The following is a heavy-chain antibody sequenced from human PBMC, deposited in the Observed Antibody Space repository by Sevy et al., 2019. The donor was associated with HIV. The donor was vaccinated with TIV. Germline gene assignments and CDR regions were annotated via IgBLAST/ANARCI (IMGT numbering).Heavy chain of an antibody. J-gene: IGHJ6*02. CDR2: IKQDGSEK. V-gene: IGHV3-7*01. CDR1: GFTFNSYW. D-gene: IGHD3-16*01. CDR3: AREGSPYVFYYYYYGMDV. Sequence: GGSLRLSCAASGFTFNSYWMSWVRQAPGKGLEWVANIKQDGSEKYYVDSVKGRFTISRDNSQNSLFLQMNTLRAEDTAVYYCAREGSPYVFYYYYYGMDVWGQGTTVTV.